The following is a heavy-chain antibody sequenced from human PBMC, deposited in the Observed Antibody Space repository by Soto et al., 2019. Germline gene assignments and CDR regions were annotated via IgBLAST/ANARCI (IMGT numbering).Heavy chain of an antibody. CDR1: GFTFDDFG. D-gene: IGHD3-22*01. CDR3: AKEMFPRTVLDSSSPWGDY. Sequence: ESGGGVVQPGTSLKLSCAASGFTFDDFGFHWVRQAPGKGLEWVATLSYDGSQEYYADSVKGRFTISRDNSKITLYLQMNSLKTEDTAMYYCAKEMFPRTVLDSSSPWGDYWGQGTLVTVSS. CDR2: LSYDGSQE. J-gene: IGHJ4*02. V-gene: IGHV3-30*18.